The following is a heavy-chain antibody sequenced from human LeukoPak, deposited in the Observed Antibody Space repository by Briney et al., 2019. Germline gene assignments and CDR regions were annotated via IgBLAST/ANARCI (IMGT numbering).Heavy chain of an antibody. CDR1: GYSISSGYY. V-gene: IGHV4-38-2*02. D-gene: IGHD4-17*01. CDR3: ARQTYGDYTYYFDY. CDR2: IYHSGST. Sequence: PSETLSLTCTVSGYSISSGYYWGWIRQPPGKGLEWIGSIYHSGSTYYNPSLKSRVTISVDTSKNQFSLKLSSVTAADTAVYYCARQTYGDYTYYFDYWGQGTLVTVSS. J-gene: IGHJ4*02.